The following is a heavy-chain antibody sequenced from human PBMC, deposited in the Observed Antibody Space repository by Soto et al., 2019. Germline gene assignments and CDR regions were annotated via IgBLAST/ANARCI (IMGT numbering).Heavy chain of an antibody. CDR3: AGGGPYSSYGMDV. V-gene: IGHV4-59*01. D-gene: IGHD3-16*01. CDR1: GGSISSYY. CDR2: IYYSGST. J-gene: IGHJ6*02. Sequence: TETLSLTCTVSGGSISSYYWSWIRQPPGKGLEWIGYIYYSGSTNYNPSLKSRVTISVDTSKNQFSLKLSSVTAADTAVYYCAGGGPYSSYGMDVCGQGPAVTLS.